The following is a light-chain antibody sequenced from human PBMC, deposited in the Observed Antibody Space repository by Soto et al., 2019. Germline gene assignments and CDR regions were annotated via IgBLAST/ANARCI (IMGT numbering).Light chain of an antibody. V-gene: IGKV3-15*01. Sequence: EIVMTQSPGTLSVSPGERATLSCRASQSVSSNLAWFQQKPGQAPRLLIYSASTRATGIPARFSGSRSGPDFTLTISSLQPEDFATYYCQQVNVYPSTFGGGTKVDIK. J-gene: IGKJ4*01. CDR3: QQVNVYPST. CDR2: SAS. CDR1: QSVSSN.